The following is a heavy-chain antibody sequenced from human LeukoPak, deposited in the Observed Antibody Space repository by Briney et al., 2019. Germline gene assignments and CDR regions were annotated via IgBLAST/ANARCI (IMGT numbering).Heavy chain of an antibody. CDR3: ARHEYSGSYYGLSWFDP. CDR2: INYSGST. J-gene: IGHJ5*02. CDR1: GGSISSRGYY. V-gene: IGHV4-39*01. Sequence: KPSETLSLTCTVSGGSISSRGYYWGWIRQPPGKGLEWIASINYSGSTYYNQSLKSRVTISVDTSQNQLSLKLSSLTAADTAVYYSARHEYSGSYYGLSWFDPWGQGTLVTVSS. D-gene: IGHD1-26*01.